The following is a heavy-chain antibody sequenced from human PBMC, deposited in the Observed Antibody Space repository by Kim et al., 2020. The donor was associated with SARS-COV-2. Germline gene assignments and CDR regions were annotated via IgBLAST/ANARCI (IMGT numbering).Heavy chain of an antibody. V-gene: IGHV4-34*01. CDR3: ASFPIVTHTYDLDYFDY. J-gene: IGHJ4*02. D-gene: IGHD4-4*01. CDR2: INHSGST. CDR1: GGSFSGYY. Sequence: SETLSLTCAVYGGSFSGYYWSWIRQPPGKGLEWIGEINHSGSTNYNPSLKSRVTISVDTSKNQFSLKLSSVTAADTAVYYCASFPIVTHTYDLDYFDYWGQGTLVTVSS.